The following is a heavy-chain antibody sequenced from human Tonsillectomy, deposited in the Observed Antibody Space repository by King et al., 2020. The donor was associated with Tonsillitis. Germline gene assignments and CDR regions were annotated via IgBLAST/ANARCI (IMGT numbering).Heavy chain of an antibody. D-gene: IGHD2/OR15-2a*01. J-gene: IGHJ6*03. Sequence: QLVQSGAEVKKPGASVKVSCKASGYTFTSYYMHWVRQAPGQGLEWRGISNPSGGSTRYAQKFQGRVTMTRDTSTRRVYMELSSLRSEDTAVYYCARAESYYYYYYMDVWGKGTTVTVSS. CDR2: SNPSGGST. V-gene: IGHV1-46*01. CDR3: ARAESYYYYYYMDV. CDR1: GYTFTSYY.